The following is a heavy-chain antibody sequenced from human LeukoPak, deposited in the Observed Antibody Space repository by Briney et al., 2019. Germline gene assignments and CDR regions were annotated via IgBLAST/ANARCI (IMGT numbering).Heavy chain of an antibody. CDR1: IGSFSGYY. Sequence: PSETLSLTCAVYIGSFSGYYWSWIRQTPGKGLEWIGEINHSGSTYYNPSLESRVTISVDPSKNQFSLNLHSVTAANMAVYYCARGVTSALSYYDGMDVWGQGTTVTVSS. CDR3: ARGVTSALSYYDGMDV. V-gene: IGHV4-34*01. D-gene: IGHD2/OR15-2a*01. J-gene: IGHJ6*02. CDR2: INHSGST.